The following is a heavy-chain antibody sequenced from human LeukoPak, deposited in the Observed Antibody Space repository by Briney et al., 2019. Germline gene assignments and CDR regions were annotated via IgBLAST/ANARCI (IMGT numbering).Heavy chain of an antibody. CDR3: TTGMRAYCGGDCLNAFDI. CDR1: GFTFSNAW. CDR2: IKSKTDGGTT. V-gene: IGHV3-15*01. D-gene: IGHD2-21*02. Sequence: GGSLRLSCAASGFTFSNAWMSWVRQAPGKGLEWVGRIKSKTDGGTTDYAAPVKGRFTISRDDSKNTLYLQMNSLKTEDTAVYYCTTGMRAYCGGDCLNAFDIWGQGTMVTVSS. J-gene: IGHJ3*02.